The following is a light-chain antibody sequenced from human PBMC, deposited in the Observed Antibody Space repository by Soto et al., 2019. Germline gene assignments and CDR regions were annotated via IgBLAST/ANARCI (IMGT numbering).Light chain of an antibody. CDR2: DVS. J-gene: IGLJ2*01. Sequence: QSALTQPASVSGSPGQSITISCTGTSSDIGGYNYVSWYQQHPGKAPKLMIYDVSNRPSGVSNRFSGSKSGTTASLTISGLHAEEDADYYSAYYASSNTVLFGGGTKLTVL. CDR1: SSDIGGYNY. CDR3: AYYASSNTVL. V-gene: IGLV2-14*03.